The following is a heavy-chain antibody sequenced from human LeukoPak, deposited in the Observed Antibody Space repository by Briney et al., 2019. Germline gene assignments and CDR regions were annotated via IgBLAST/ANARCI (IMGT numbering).Heavy chain of an antibody. CDR2: INHSGST. V-gene: IGHV4-34*01. Sequence: SETLSLTCAVYGGTFSGYYWSWIRQPPGKGLEWIGEINHSGSTNYNPSLKSRVTISVDTSKNQFSLKLSSVTVADTAVYYCASRIVPSSDFDYWGQGTLVTVSS. CDR1: GGTFSGYY. CDR3: ASRIVPSSDFDY. D-gene: IGHD5-12*01. J-gene: IGHJ4*02.